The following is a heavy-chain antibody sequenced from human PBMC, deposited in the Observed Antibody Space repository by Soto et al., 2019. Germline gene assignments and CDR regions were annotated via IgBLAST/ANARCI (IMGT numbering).Heavy chain of an antibody. D-gene: IGHD1-26*01. CDR3: ARDLGHGSYYFDY. CDR1: GFTFSSYS. V-gene: IGHV3-21*01. CDR2: ISSSSSYI. Sequence: GGSLRLSCAASGFTFSSYSMNWVRQAPGKGLEWVSSISSSSSYIYYADSVKGRFTISRDNAKNSLYLQMNSLRAEDTAVYYCARDLGHGSYYFDYWGQGTLVTVSS. J-gene: IGHJ4*02.